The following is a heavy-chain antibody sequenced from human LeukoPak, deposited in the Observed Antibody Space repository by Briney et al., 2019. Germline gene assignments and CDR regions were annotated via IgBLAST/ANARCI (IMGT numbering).Heavy chain of an antibody. CDR1: GFSFSTYS. CDR3: ARERLPDDY. J-gene: IGHJ4*02. CDR2: ISFSSNYI. Sequence: GGSLRLSCAASGFSFSTYSMNWVRQAPGKGLDWVASISFSSNYIYYADSVKGCSTISRDNAKNSLYLQMNSLGDEDTAVYYCARERLPDDYWGQGTLVTVSS. D-gene: IGHD4-11*01. V-gene: IGHV3-21*01.